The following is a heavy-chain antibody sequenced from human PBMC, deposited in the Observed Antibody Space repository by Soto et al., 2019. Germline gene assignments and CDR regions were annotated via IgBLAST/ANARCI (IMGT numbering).Heavy chain of an antibody. Sequence: TLSLTCAVSGGSISSGGYSWSWIRQHPGKGLEWIGYIYYSGSTYYNPSLKSRVTISVDTSKNQFSLKLSSVTAADTAVYYCARGVTLVRGVIHTPNFDYWGQGALVTVSS. D-gene: IGHD3-10*01. CDR1: GGSISSGGYS. CDR2: IYYSGST. J-gene: IGHJ4*02. CDR3: ARGVTLVRGVIHTPNFDY. V-gene: IGHV4-31*11.